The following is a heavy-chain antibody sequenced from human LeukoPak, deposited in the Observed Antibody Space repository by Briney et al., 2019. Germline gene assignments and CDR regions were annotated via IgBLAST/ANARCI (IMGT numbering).Heavy chain of an antibody. Sequence: SETLSLTCTVSGASISSSDYYWGWIRQPPGKGLEWIGSIYYSGTSYYNPSLKSRVTISVDTSKNQFSLELTSVTAADTAVYYCARPPLGGSLGGDYWGQGTWSPSPQ. CDR2: IYYSGTS. D-gene: IGHD3-10*01. V-gene: IGHV4-39*01. CDR1: GASISSSDYY. J-gene: IGHJ4*02. CDR3: ARPPLGGSLGGDY.